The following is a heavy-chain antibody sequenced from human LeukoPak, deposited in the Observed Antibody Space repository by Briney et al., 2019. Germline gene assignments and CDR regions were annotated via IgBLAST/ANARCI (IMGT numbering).Heavy chain of an antibody. CDR1: GGSISSYY. D-gene: IGHD3-10*01. CDR3: ARGGYYGSGNDFRFDP. Sequence: PSETLSLTCTVSGGSISSYYWSWIRQPPGKGLEWIGYIYYSGSTNYKPSLKSRVTISVDTSKNQFSLKLNSVTAADTAVYYCARGGYYGSGNDFRFDPWGQGTLVTVSS. V-gene: IGHV4-59*01. J-gene: IGHJ5*02. CDR2: IYYSGST.